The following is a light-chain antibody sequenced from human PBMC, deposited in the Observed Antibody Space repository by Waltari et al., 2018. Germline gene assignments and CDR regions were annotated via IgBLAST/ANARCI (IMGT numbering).Light chain of an antibody. V-gene: IGKV3-11*01. CDR2: DAS. Sequence: EILLTQSPATLSLSPGERVTLSCRASQSVGSYLAWYQQKPGQAPRPLIYDASNRATGVPARFSGSGSGTDFTLTISSLKPEDFAVYYCHQRNNWPDTVGQGTRLEIK. CDR3: HQRNNWPDT. J-gene: IGKJ5*01. CDR1: QSVGSY.